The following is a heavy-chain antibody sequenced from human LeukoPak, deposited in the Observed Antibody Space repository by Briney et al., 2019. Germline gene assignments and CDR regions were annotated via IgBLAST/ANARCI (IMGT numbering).Heavy chain of an antibody. Sequence: GGSLRLSCAASGFTFSSYAMSWVRQAPGKGLEWVSAISGSGGSTYYADSVKGRFTISRDNSKNTLYLQMNNLRAEDTAVYYCAKDHSVYYDSSGYYHYWGQGTLVTVSS. CDR2: ISGSGGST. CDR1: GFTFSSYA. CDR3: AKDHSVYYDSSGYYHY. J-gene: IGHJ4*02. V-gene: IGHV3-23*01. D-gene: IGHD3-22*01.